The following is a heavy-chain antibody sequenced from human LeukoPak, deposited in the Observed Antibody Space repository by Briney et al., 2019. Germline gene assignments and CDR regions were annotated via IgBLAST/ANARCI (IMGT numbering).Heavy chain of an antibody. Sequence: SVKVSCKSSGGTFSSYAISWVRQAPGQGLEWMGMIIPIFGTANYAQKLQGRVTLTTDGSTTTDYMELSSQSSEDKAVYYCARSYSGWYKYYFDYWGQGTLVTVSS. CDR2: IIPIFGTA. CDR3: ARSYSGWYKYYFDY. J-gene: IGHJ4*02. CDR1: GGTFSSYA. D-gene: IGHD6-13*01. V-gene: IGHV1-69*05.